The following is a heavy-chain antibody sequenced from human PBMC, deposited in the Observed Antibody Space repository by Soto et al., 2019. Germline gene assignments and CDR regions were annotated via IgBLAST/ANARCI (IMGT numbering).Heavy chain of an antibody. CDR1: GYGFTIYG. CDR3: AREMWTRSGPQNFFDY. J-gene: IGHJ4*02. D-gene: IGHD6-25*01. Sequence: GASVKVSCKASGYGFTIYGISWVRQAPGQGLEWMGWISPYSGNTRYPENLQGRVTMTTDTSTSTAYMELRSLRSDDTAVYYCAREMWTRSGPQNFFDYWGQGALVTV. CDR2: ISPYSGNT. V-gene: IGHV1-18*01.